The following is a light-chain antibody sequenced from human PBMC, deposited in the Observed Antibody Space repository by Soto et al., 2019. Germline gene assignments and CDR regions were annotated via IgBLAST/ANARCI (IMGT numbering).Light chain of an antibody. CDR2: QTS. J-gene: IGKJ1*01. CDR3: QQYDGSPRT. V-gene: IGKV3D-15*01. CDR1: QSVSSN. Sequence: EIVMTQSPATLSVSPGERATLSCRASQSVSSNLAWYQQKPGQAPRLLIYQTSIRAAGIPARFSASGSGTDFTLTISRLEPEDFAVYYCQQYDGSPRTFGQGTKVDIK.